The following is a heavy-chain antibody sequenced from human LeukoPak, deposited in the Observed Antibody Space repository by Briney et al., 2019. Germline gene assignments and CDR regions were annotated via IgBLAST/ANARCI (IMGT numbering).Heavy chain of an antibody. CDR1: GFTFSDYY. CDR2: ISSSSSHT. V-gene: IGHV3-11*03. CDR3: ARSSTSGVDY. J-gene: IGHJ4*02. Sequence: PGGSLRLSCAASGFTFSDYYMSWIRQAPGKGLEWVSYISSSSSHTNYADSVKGRFTISRDNAKNSLYLQMNSLRAEDTAVYYCARSSTSGVDYWGQGTLVTVSS. D-gene: IGHD2-2*01.